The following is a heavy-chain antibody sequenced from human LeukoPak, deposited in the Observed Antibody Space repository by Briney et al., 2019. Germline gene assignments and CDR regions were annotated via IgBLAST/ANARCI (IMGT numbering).Heavy chain of an antibody. CDR3: TTDGSGSYWPFDY. Sequence: KTGGSLRLSCAASGFTFSNPWMHWVRQAPGKGLEWVGRITSNADGGTTDYAAPVKGRFTISRDDSKSTLYLQMNSLKTEDTAVYYCTTDGSGSYWPFDYWGQGTLVTVSS. CDR2: ITSNADGGTT. CDR1: GFTFSNPW. D-gene: IGHD3-10*01. V-gene: IGHV3-15*01. J-gene: IGHJ4*02.